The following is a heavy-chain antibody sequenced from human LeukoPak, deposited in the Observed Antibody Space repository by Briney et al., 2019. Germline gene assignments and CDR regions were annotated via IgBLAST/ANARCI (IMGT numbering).Heavy chain of an antibody. CDR1: GFTFSSYE. CDR2: ISSSGSTI. V-gene: IGHV3-48*03. D-gene: IGHD5-24*01. J-gene: IGHJ4*02. CDR3: ARDGYNAAAFDY. Sequence: GGSLRLSCAASGFTFSSYEMNWVRQAPGKGLEWVSYISSSGSTIYYADSVKGRFTISRDNAKNSLYLQMNSLRAEDTAVYYCARDGYNAAAFDYWGQGTLVTVSS.